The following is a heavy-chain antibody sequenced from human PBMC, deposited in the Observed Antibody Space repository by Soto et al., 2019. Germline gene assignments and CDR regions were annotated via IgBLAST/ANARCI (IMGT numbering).Heavy chain of an antibody. V-gene: IGHV3-30*18. D-gene: IGHD1-26*01. CDR3: AKGERGLDY. CDR1: GFTFSSYG. J-gene: IGHJ4*02. CDR2: ISYDGSNK. Sequence: ESGGGVVQPGRSLRLSCAASGFTFSSYGMHWVRQAPGKGLEWVAVISYDGSNKYYADSVKGRFTISRDNSKNTLYLQMNSLRAEDTAVYYCAKGERGLDYWGQGTLVTVSS.